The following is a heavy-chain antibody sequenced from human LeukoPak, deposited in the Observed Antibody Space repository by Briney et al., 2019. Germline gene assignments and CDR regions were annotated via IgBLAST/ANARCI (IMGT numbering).Heavy chain of an antibody. CDR1: GFTFSSYG. V-gene: IGHV3-33*06. CDR3: AKDQHPDSSSWYMKGYFQH. D-gene: IGHD6-13*01. Sequence: GGSLRLSCAASGFTFSSYGMHWVRQAPGKGLEWVAVIWYDGSNKYYADSVKGRFTISRDNSKNTLYLQMNSLRAEDTAVYYCAKDQHPDSSSWYMKGYFQHWGQGTLVTVSS. J-gene: IGHJ1*01. CDR2: IWYDGSNK.